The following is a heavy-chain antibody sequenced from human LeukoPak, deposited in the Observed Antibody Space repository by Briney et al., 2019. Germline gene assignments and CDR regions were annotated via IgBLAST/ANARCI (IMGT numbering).Heavy chain of an antibody. Sequence: GGSLRLSCAASGFTFDDHAMHWVRQAPGKGLEWVSGISWNSGSIGYADSVKGRFTISRDNAKNSLYLQMNSLRAEDTALYYCAKALAARNNWFDPWGQGTLVTVSS. CDR1: GFTFDDHA. D-gene: IGHD6-6*01. CDR2: ISWNSGSI. J-gene: IGHJ5*02. V-gene: IGHV3-9*01. CDR3: AKALAARNNWFDP.